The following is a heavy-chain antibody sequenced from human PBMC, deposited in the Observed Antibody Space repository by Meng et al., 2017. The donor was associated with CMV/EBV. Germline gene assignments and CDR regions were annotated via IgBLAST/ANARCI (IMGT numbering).Heavy chain of an antibody. CDR2: IYHSGST. CDR3: AREWAAGSSWVGGMDV. D-gene: IGHD6-6*01. CDR1: GYSISSGYY. V-gene: IGHV4-38-2*02. J-gene: IGHJ6*02. Sequence: SETLSLTCTVYGYSISSGYYWGCSRQPPGQGVEWVGSIYHSGSTYYNLSLKSRVTISVDTSKNQFSLKLSSVTAADTAVYYCAREWAAGSSWVGGMDVWGQGTTVTVSS.